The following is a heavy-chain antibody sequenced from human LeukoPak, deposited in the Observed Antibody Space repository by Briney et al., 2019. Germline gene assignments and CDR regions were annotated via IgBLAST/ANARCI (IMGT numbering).Heavy chain of an antibody. J-gene: IGHJ4*02. Sequence: GASVKVSCKVSGYTLTELSMHWVRQAPGKGLAWMGGFDPEDGETIYAQKFQGRVTMTEDTSTDTAYMELSSLRSEDTAVYYCATDSGAVAGRGYYFDYWGQGTLVTVSS. CDR1: GYTLTELS. V-gene: IGHV1-24*01. CDR3: ATDSGAVAGRGYYFDY. D-gene: IGHD6-19*01. CDR2: FDPEDGET.